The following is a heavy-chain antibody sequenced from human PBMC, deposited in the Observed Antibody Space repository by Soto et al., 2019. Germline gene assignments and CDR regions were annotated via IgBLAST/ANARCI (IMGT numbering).Heavy chain of an antibody. CDR2: ISWNSDII. CDR1: GFNINYYA. V-gene: IGHV3-9*01. Sequence: EVQLVESGGGLAQPGRSLRLSCAASGFNINYYAMHWVRQAPGKGLEWVSGISWNSDIIGYADSVKGRFTISRDNAKNSVYRQMNSLRAEDTALYYCAKDSQFYYMDVWGQGTTVTVSS. J-gene: IGHJ6*03. CDR3: AKDSQFYYMDV.